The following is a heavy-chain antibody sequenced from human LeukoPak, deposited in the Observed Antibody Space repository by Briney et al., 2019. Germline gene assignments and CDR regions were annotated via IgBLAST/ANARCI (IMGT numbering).Heavy chain of an antibody. CDR1: GFTFSSYN. CDR2: ISSSSSTI. V-gene: IGHV3-48*01. J-gene: IGHJ4*02. Sequence: GGSLRLSCAASGFTFSSYNMNWVRQTPGKGLEWVSYISSSSSTIYYADSVKGRFTISRDNAKNSLYLQMNSLRAEDTAVYYCASPFDYWGQGTLVTVSS. CDR3: ASPFDY.